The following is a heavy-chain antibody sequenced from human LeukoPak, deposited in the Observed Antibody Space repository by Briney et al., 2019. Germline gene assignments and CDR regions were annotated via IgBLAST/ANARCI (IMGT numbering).Heavy chain of an antibody. D-gene: IGHD2-2*01. CDR1: GGTFSSSA. CDR2: IIPIFATP. Sequence: GSSVKVSCKASGGTFSSSAISWVRQAPGQGLEWMGRIIPIFATPTYAQNFQGRVTITADKSTSTAYMELSSLTSEDTALYYCATWAGYCWTTSCGNTFDYWGQGTLVTVSS. CDR3: ATWAGYCWTTSCGNTFDY. V-gene: IGHV1-69*06. J-gene: IGHJ4*02.